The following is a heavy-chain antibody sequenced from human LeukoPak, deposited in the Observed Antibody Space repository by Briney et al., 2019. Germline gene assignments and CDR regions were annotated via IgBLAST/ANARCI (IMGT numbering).Heavy chain of an antibody. CDR1: GYTFTGYY. V-gene: IGHV1-2*02. D-gene: IGHD4-17*01. CDR2: INPNSGGT. J-gene: IGHJ4*02. CDR3: ARKISLTYGDYQLDY. Sequence: GASVKVSCKASGYTFTGYYMHWVRQAPGQGLEWMGWINPNSGGTNYAQKFQGRVTMTRDTSISTAYMELSRLRSDDTAVYYCARKISLTYGDYQLDYWGQGTLVTVSS.